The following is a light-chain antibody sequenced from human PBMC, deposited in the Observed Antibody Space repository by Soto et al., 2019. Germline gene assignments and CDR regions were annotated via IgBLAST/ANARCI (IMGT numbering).Light chain of an antibody. CDR1: SSNIGNNA. Sequence: QSVLTQPPSVSEAPRQRVTISCSGSSSNIGNNAVNWYQQLPGKAPKLLIYYDDLLPSGVSDRFSGSKSGTSASLAISGLQSEDEADYYCAALDDSLKGVVFGGGTKLTVL. CDR3: AALDDSLKGVV. V-gene: IGLV1-36*01. J-gene: IGLJ2*01. CDR2: YDD.